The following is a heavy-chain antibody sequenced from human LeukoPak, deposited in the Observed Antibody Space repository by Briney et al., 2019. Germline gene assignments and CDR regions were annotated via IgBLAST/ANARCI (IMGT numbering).Heavy chain of an antibody. CDR1: GGSISSYY. V-gene: IGHV4-59*01. J-gene: IGHJ4*02. Sequence: SETLSLTCTVSGGSISSYYWSWIRQPPGKGLEWIGYIYYSGSTNYNPSLKSRVTISVDTSKNQFSLKLSSVTAADTAVYYCARGRRTYYDILTGCYFDYWGQGTLVTVSS. CDR3: ARGRRTYYDILTGCYFDY. CDR2: IYYSGST. D-gene: IGHD3-9*01.